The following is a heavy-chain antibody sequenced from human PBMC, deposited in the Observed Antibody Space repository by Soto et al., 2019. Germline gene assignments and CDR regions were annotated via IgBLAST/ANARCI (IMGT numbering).Heavy chain of an antibody. CDR3: AREGNLGRWIQPLDS. J-gene: IGHJ4*02. CDR2: IHYNGNT. D-gene: IGHD2-2*03. V-gene: IGHV4-59*01. CDR1: GDSTSRYS. Sequence: SETLSLTCTVSGDSTSRYSWNWIRQPPGKGLEWIGNIHYNGNTKYSPSLKSRVTMSVDTSKNHFSLKLISVTTADTAVYFCAREGNLGRWIQPLDSWGQGTLVT.